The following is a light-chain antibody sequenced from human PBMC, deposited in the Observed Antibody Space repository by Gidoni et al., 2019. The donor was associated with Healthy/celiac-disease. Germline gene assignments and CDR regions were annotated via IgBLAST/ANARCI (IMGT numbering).Light chain of an antibody. CDR3: QQYNNWPLT. CDR2: GAS. Sequence: EIVMTQSPATLSASPGERATLPCRASQSVSSNLAWYQQKPGQAPRLLIYGASTRATGIPARFSGSGSGTEFTLTISSLQSEDFAVYYCQQYNNWPLTFGQGTRLEIK. J-gene: IGKJ5*01. V-gene: IGKV3-15*01. CDR1: QSVSSN.